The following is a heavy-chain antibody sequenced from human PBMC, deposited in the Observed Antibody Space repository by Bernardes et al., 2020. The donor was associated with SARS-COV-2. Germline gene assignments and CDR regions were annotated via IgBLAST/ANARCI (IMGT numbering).Heavy chain of an antibody. Sequence: GGSLRLSCAASGFTFSGYDMHWVRRGVGGGLEWVSGIDTAGARNYIVSVKGRFTISRNNSQNTLYLQMNSLRAEDTSVYYCARELGWKQPGAFDIWGQGTVVTVSS. CDR3: ARELGWKQPGAFDI. CDR2: IDTAGAR. CDR1: GFTFSGYD. J-gene: IGHJ3*02. V-gene: IGHV3-13*01. D-gene: IGHD5-18*01.